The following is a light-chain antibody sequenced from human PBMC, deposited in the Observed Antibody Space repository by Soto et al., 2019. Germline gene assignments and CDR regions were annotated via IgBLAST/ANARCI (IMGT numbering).Light chain of an antibody. V-gene: IGKV3-11*01. CDR2: DAP. J-gene: IGKJ3*01. CDR1: QSVSSY. Sequence: EIVLTQSPATLSLSPGERATLSCRASQSVSSYLAWYQQKPGQAPRLLIYDAPNRATGIPARFSGSGSGTDFTLTISSLEPEDFAVYYCQQRITFGPGTKVDIK. CDR3: QQRIT.